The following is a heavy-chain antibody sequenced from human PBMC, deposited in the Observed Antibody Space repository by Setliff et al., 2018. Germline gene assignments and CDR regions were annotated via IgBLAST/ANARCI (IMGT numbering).Heavy chain of an antibody. V-gene: IGHV3-23*01. J-gene: IGHJ5*02. D-gene: IGHD5-12*01. CDR1: GFTFSSYW. CDR3: ARAPSTRGYSGYDS. CDR2: ISWNSGSI. Sequence: GGSLRLSCAASGFTFSSYWMSWVRQAPGKGLEWVSGISWNSGSIGYADSVKGRFTISRDNSKNTLYLQMNSLRAEDTAVYYCARAPSTRGYSGYDSWGQGTLVTVSS.